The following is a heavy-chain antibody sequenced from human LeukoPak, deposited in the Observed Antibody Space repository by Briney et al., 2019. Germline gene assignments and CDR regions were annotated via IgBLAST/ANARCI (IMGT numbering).Heavy chain of an antibody. J-gene: IGHJ4*02. CDR1: GGSISSGGHY. CDR3: ARLSTGTIFGVVPIDY. CDR2: IYHSGST. Sequence: KSSETLSLTCTVSGGSISSGGHYWSWIRQPPGKGLEWIGYIYHSGSTYYNPSLKSRVTISVDTSKNQFSLKLSSVTAADTAVYYCARLSTGTIFGVVPIDYWGQGTLVTVSS. V-gene: IGHV4-30-2*03. D-gene: IGHD3-3*01.